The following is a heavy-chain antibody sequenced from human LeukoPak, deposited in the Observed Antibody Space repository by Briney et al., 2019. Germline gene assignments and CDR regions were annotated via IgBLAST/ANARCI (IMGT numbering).Heavy chain of an antibody. CDR2: ISGSGGST. Sequence: PGGSLRLSCAASGFTFSSYAMSWVRQAPGKGLEWVSAISGSGGSTYYADSVKGRFTISRDNSKNTLYLQMNSLRAEDTAVYYCAKIKRIAVAGTDLYYFDYWGQGTLVTVSS. CDR1: GFTFSSYA. V-gene: IGHV3-23*01. D-gene: IGHD6-19*01. CDR3: AKIKRIAVAGTDLYYFDY. J-gene: IGHJ4*02.